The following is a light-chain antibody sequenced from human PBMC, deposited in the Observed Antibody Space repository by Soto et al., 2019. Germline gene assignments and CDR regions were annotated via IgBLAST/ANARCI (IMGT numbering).Light chain of an antibody. V-gene: IGKV1-5*03. CDR1: HGISSW. J-gene: IGKJ1*01. CDR2: KAS. CDR3: QQYHSGGT. Sequence: DIQMTQSPSTLSASVGDRVPITCRASHGISSWLAWYQQKPGTAPKLLIYKASTLESGVPERFSGSGSGTEFTLTISSLQPDDFAAYYCQQYHSGGTFGQGTKVEVK.